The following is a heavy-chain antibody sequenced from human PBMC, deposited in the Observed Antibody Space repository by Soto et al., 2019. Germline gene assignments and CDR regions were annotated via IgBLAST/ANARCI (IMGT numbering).Heavy chain of an antibody. CDR2: IYHSGST. V-gene: IGHV4-30-2*06. Sequence: PSETLSLTCSVSGGSVTNGRSSWNWIRQSPGKGLEWIAYIYHSGSTYYNPSLRSRVTISVDRSENQFSLKLSSVTAADTAVYYCVRESAASGHNWFDTWGPGTLVTV. D-gene: IGHD6-13*01. CDR3: VRESAASGHNWFDT. CDR1: GGSVTNGRSS. J-gene: IGHJ5*02.